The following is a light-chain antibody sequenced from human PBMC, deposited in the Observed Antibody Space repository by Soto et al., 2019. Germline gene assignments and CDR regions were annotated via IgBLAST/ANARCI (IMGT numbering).Light chain of an antibody. J-gene: IGKJ4*01. CDR1: QSVSSSY. CDR3: QQSVSVALT. Sequence: EIVLTQSPGALCLSPGERATLSCRASQSVSSSYLAWCQQKPGQAPRILIYGASSRATGIPDRFSGSGSGTDFTLTISRLEPEDFAVYYGQQSVSVALTFGGGTKVEIK. V-gene: IGKV3-20*01. CDR2: GAS.